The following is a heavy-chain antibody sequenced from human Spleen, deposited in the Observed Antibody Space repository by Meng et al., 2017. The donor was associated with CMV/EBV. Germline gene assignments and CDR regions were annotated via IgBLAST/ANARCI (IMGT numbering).Heavy chain of an antibody. Sequence: GGSLRLSCAVSGFTFTNYAMSWVRRAPGKGLEWVSVVYGGGGGAYYADSVQGRFTISRDNSKNTLYLQMNSLRAEDTAVYYCAREGQGRGGGALDYWGQGTLVTVSS. CDR3: AREGQGRGGGALDY. V-gene: IGHV3-23*03. CDR1: GFTFTNYA. J-gene: IGHJ4*02. D-gene: IGHD3-16*01. CDR2: VYGGGGGA.